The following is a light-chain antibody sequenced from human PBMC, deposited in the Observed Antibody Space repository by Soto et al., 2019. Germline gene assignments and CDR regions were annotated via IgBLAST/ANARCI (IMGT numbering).Light chain of an antibody. CDR3: QQYGSSPRIT. V-gene: IGKV3-20*01. CDR1: QSLSSIY. Sequence: EIVLTQSPGTLSLSPGERATLSCRASQSLSSIYLAWYQQKPGQAPRLLIYGASSRATGIPDRFSGSGSGTDFTLTISRLEPEDFAVYYCQQYGSSPRITFGQGTRLE. CDR2: GAS. J-gene: IGKJ5*01.